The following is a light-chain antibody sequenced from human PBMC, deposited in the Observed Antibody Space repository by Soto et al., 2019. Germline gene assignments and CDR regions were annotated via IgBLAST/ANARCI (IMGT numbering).Light chain of an antibody. Sequence: QSALTQPASVSGSPGQSITISCTGTSSDVGAYKYVSWYQHHPGKAPKLMIYQVSNRPSGVSNRFSGSKSGNTASLTISGLQAEDEADYYCSSYTSSTTLVFDGGTKVTVL. CDR2: QVS. CDR1: SSDVGAYKY. V-gene: IGLV2-14*01. J-gene: IGLJ3*02. CDR3: SSYTSSTTLV.